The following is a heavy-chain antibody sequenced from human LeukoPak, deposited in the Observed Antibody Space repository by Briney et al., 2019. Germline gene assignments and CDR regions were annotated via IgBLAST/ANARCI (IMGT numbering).Heavy chain of an antibody. CDR1: GYTFTGYY. Sequence: ASVKVSCKASGYTFTGYYMHWVRQAPGQGLEWMGWISAYNGNTNYAQKLQGRVTMTTDTSTSTAHMELRSLRSDDTAVYYCARDGPYSSSSGVFDYWGQGTLVTVSS. J-gene: IGHJ4*02. CDR2: ISAYNGNT. V-gene: IGHV1-18*04. CDR3: ARDGPYSSSSGVFDY. D-gene: IGHD6-6*01.